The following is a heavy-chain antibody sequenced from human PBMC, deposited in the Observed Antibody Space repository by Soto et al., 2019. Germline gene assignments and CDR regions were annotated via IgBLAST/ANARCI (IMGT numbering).Heavy chain of an antibody. J-gene: IGHJ4*02. CDR2: IYHSGST. D-gene: IGHD3-16*01. CDR1: GGSISSSHW. V-gene: IGHV4-4*02. Sequence: QVQLQESGPGLVKPSGTLSLSCAVSGGSISSSHWWTWVRQPPGKGLEWIGEIYHSGSTNYNPSLKGRVTISVDTSRTQFSLNLSSVTAAETAVYYCASSGGGEDYWGQGILVTVSS. CDR3: ASSGGGEDY.